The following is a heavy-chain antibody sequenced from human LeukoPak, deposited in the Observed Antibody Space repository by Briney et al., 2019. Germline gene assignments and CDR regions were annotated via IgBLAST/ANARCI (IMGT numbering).Heavy chain of an antibody. V-gene: IGHV4-39*07. CDR1: GGSISSSSYY. J-gene: IGHJ4*02. D-gene: IGHD5-18*01. CDR3: ARMDTAMVTLDY. Sequence: SETLSLTCTVSGGSISSSSYYWGWIRQPPGKGLEWIGSIYYSGSTNYNPSLKSRVTISVDTSKNQFSLKLSSVTAADTAVYYCARMDTAMVTLDYWGQGTLVTVSS. CDR2: IYYSGST.